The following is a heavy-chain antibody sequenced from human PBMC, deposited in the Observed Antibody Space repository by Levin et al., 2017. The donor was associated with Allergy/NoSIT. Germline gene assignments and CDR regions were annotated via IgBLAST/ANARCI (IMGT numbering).Heavy chain of an antibody. D-gene: IGHD3-22*01. CDR1: GFTFSSYG. Sequence: GGSLRLSCAASGFTFSSYGMHWVRQAPGKGLEWVAVISYDGSNKYYADSVKGRFTISRDNSKNTLYLQMNSLRAEDTAVYYCAKDPSYDSSGYYYYYYGMDVWGQGTTVTVSS. V-gene: IGHV3-30*18. J-gene: IGHJ6*02. CDR3: AKDPSYDSSGYYYYYYGMDV. CDR2: ISYDGSNK.